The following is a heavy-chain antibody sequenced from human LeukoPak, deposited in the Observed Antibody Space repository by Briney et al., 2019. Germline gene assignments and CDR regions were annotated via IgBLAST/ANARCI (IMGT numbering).Heavy chain of an antibody. V-gene: IGHV4-61*08. J-gene: IGHJ4*02. D-gene: IGHD6-13*01. Sequence: SQTLSLTCTVSGGSIGSGDYYWNWIRQPPGKGLEWIGYIYYSGSTNYNPSLKSRVTISVDTSKNQFSLKLSSVTAADTAVYYCARNSPSSAAGTFDYWGQGTLVIVSS. CDR2: IYYSGST. CDR1: GGSIGSGDYY. CDR3: ARNSPSSAAGTFDY.